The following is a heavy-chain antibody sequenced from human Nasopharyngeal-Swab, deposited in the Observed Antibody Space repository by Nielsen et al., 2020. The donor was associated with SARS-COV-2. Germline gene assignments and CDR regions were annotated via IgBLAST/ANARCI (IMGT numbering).Heavy chain of an antibody. CDR1: GGSISSSSYY. V-gene: IGHV2-70*11. CDR2: IDWGDEK. D-gene: IGHD3-22*01. CDR3: ARMYDASGYYLGP. J-gene: IGHJ5*02. Sequence: LRLSCTVSGGSISSSSYYWGWIRQPPGKALEWLARIDWGDEKYYSTSLKTRLTISKDTSKNQVVLTMTNMDPVDTATYFCARMYDASGYYLGPWGQGTLVTVSS.